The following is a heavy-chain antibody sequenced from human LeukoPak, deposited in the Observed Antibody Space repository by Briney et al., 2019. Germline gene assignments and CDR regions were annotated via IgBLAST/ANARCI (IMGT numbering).Heavy chain of an antibody. CDR3: ARVPGVWGSYRAALSD. J-gene: IGHJ4*02. CDR2: ISSSSNYI. V-gene: IGHV3-21*01. Sequence: KPGGSLRLSCAASGFTFSSYSMNWVRQAPGKGLEWVSSISSSSNYIYYADSVKGRFTISRDNAKNSLYLQMNSLRAEDTAVYYCARVPGVWGSYRAALSDWGQGTLVTVSS. CDR1: GFTFSSYS. D-gene: IGHD3-16*02.